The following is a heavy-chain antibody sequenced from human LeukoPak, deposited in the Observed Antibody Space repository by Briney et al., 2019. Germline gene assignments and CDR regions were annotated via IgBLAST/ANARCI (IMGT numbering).Heavy chain of an antibody. V-gene: IGHV3-30*02. J-gene: IGHJ4*02. D-gene: IGHD6-19*01. CDR3: ANIDGGWHGPLAPPPSSNY. Sequence: GGSLRLSCAASGFTFSSYGMHWVRQAPGKGLEWVAFIRYDGGNKYYADSVKGRFTISRDNSKNTLYLQMNSLGAEDTAVYYCANIDGGWHGPLAPPPSSNYWGQGTLVTVSS. CDR2: IRYDGGNK. CDR1: GFTFSSYG.